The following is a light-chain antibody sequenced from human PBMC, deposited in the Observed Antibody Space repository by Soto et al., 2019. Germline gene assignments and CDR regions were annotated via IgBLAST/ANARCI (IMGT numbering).Light chain of an antibody. CDR3: QQSYSTPLT. V-gene: IGKV1-39*01. CDR1: QSISSY. CDR2: AAS. J-gene: IGKJ4*01. Sequence: DIPITQSPSSLSSSVGDRVTITFPASQSISSYLNWYQQKPGKAPKLLIYAASSLQSGVPSRFSGSGSGTDFTLTISSLQPEDFATYYCQQSYSTPLTFGGGTKVDIK.